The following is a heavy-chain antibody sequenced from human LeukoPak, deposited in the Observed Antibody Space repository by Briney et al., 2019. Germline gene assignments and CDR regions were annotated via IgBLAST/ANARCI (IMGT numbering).Heavy chain of an antibody. CDR1: GFTFSSYA. CDR2: ISGSGGST. V-gene: IGHV3-23*01. D-gene: IGHD3-9*01. Sequence: PGGSLRLSCAASGFTFSSYAMSWVRQAPGKGLEWVSAISGSGGSTYYADSVKGRFTISRDNSKNTLYLQMNSLRAEDTAVYYCAKAVGTGYQILKYYFDYWGQGTLVTVSS. CDR3: AKAVGTGYQILKYYFDY. J-gene: IGHJ4*02.